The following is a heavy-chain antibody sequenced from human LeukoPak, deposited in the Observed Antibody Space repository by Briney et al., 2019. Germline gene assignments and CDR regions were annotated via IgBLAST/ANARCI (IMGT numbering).Heavy chain of an antibody. CDR3: ARGPYYDFWSGYYFDPYYYYGMDV. D-gene: IGHD3-3*01. CDR2: IYYSGST. J-gene: IGHJ6*02. CDR1: GGSVSSGSYY. V-gene: IGHV4-61*01. Sequence: SETLSLTYTVSGGSVSSGSYYWSWIRQPPGKGLEWIGYIYYSGSTNYNPSLKSRVTISVDTSKNQFSLKLSSVTAADTAVYYCARGPYYDFWSGYYFDPYYYYGMDVWGQGTTVTVSS.